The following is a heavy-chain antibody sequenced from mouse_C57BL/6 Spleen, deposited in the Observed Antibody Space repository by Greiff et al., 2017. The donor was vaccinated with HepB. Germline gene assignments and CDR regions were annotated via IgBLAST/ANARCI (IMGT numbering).Heavy chain of an antibody. V-gene: IGHV1-82*01. D-gene: IGHD3-1*01. Sequence: QVQLKQSGPELVKPGASVKISCKASGYAFSSSWMNWVKQRPGKGLEWIGRIYPGDGDTNYNGKFKGKATLTADKSSSTAYMQLSSLTSEDSAVYFCASPAYHWGQGTTLTVSS. CDR2: IYPGDGDT. CDR1: GYAFSSSW. J-gene: IGHJ2*01. CDR3: ASPAYH.